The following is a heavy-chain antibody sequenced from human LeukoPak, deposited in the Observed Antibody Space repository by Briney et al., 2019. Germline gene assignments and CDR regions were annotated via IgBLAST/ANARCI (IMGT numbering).Heavy chain of an antibody. V-gene: IGHV3-30*18. D-gene: IGHD5-24*01. CDR2: ISYDGSNK. CDR3: AKDGRQRWLQLGRFDY. J-gene: IGHJ4*02. Sequence: PGGSLRLSCAASGFTFSSYGMHWVRQAPGKGLEWVAVISYDGSNKYYADSVKGRFTISRDNSKNTLYLQMNSLRAEDTAVYYCAKDGRQRWLQLGRFDYWGQGTLVTVSS. CDR1: GFTFSSYG.